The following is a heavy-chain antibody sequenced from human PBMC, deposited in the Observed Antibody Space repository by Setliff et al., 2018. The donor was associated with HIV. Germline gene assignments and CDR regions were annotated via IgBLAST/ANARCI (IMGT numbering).Heavy chain of an antibody. D-gene: IGHD1-1*01. CDR2: IYPGDSDT. CDR1: GYRFTSYW. CDR3: ARQTVHTTHSLDFGSPNRDYYYGMDV. J-gene: IGHJ6*02. V-gene: IGHV5-51*01. Sequence: GESLKISCKASGYRFTSYWIAWVRQMPGKGLEWMGIIYPGDSDTTYSPSFQGQVTISVDKSISTAYLQWSSLKASDSAMYYCARQTVHTTHSLDFGSPNRDYYYGMDVWGQGTTVTVSS.